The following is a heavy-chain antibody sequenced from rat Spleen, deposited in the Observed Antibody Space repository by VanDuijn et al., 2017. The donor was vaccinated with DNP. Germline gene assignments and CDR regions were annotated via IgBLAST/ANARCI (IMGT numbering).Heavy chain of an antibody. D-gene: IGHD1-5*01. CDR1: GYSITSHY. Sequence: EVQLQESGPGLVKPSQSLSLTCSVTGYSITSHYWAWIRKFPGNKMEWMGYISYSGSTAYNPSLESRISITRDTSKNQFFLQVNSVTTEDTATYYCARLGTQGFTYWGQGTLVTVSS. J-gene: IGHJ3*01. V-gene: IGHV3-1*01. CDR2: ISYSGST. CDR3: ARLGTQGFTY.